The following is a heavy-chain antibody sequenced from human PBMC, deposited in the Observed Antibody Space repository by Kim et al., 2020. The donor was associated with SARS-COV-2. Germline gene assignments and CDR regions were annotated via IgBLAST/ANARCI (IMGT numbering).Heavy chain of an antibody. J-gene: IGHJ3*02. CDR3: ARDGKLALDWSDAFDI. V-gene: IGHV3-21*01. D-gene: IGHD3-9*01. CDR1: GFTFSSYS. CDR2: ISSSSSYI. Sequence: GGSLRLSCAASGFTFSSYSMNWVRQAPGKGLEWVSSISSSSSYIYYADSVKGRFTISRDNAKNSLYLQMNSLRAEDTAVYYCARDGKLALDWSDAFDIWGQGTMVTVSS.